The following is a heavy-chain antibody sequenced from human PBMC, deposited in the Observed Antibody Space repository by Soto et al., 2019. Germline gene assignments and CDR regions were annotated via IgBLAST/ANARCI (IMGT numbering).Heavy chain of an antibody. J-gene: IGHJ4*02. V-gene: IGHV3-23*01. CDR2: ISGSGGST. D-gene: IGHD2-2*01. CDR1: GFTFSSYA. Sequence: GGSLRLSCAASGFTFSSYAMSWVRQAPGKGLEWVSAISGSGGSTYYADSVKGRFTISRDNSKNTLYLQMNSLRAEDTAVYYCAKDSSTTKGFPSNLFDYWGQGTLVTVYS. CDR3: AKDSSTTKGFPSNLFDY.